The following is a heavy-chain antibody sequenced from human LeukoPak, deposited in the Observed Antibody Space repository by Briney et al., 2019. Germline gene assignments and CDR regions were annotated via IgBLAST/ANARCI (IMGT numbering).Heavy chain of an antibody. D-gene: IGHD3-3*01. CDR3: ARVNYDFWSGSEYFQH. CDR2: MNPNSGNT. CDR1: GYTFTSYD. Sequence: ASVKVSCKASGYTFTSYDINWVRQATGQGLEWMGWMNPNSGNTGYAQEFQGRVTMTRNTSISTAYMELSSLRSEDTAVYYCARVNYDFWSGSEYFQHWGQGTLVTVSS. V-gene: IGHV1-8*01. J-gene: IGHJ1*01.